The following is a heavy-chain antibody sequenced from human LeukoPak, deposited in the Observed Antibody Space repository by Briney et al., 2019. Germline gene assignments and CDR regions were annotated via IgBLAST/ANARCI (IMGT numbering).Heavy chain of an antibody. D-gene: IGHD6-13*01. Sequence: PGRSLRLSCAASGFTFSNYGMHWGRQAPGKGLEWVAVISYDGSNKYYADSVKGRFTISRDNSKNTLYLQMNSLRAEDTAVYYCARSMAAADYWGQGTLVTVSS. CDR2: ISYDGSNK. CDR1: GFTFSNYG. CDR3: ARSMAAADY. V-gene: IGHV3-30*03. J-gene: IGHJ4*02.